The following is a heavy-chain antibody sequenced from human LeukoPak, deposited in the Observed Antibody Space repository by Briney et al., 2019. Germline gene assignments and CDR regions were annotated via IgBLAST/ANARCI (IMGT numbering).Heavy chain of an antibody. CDR2: IYHSGSA. D-gene: IGHD5-24*01. V-gene: IGHV4-38-2*01. CDR1: GYSISNGYY. J-gene: IGHJ3*02. Sequence: SETLSLTCVVSGYSISNGYYWGWIRQPPGKGLQWIGSIYHSGSADYNPSLTSRVTISVDTSKNQFSLRLRSVTAADTALYYCAKYGHGYNLGSFDIWGQGTMVSVSS. CDR3: AKYGHGYNLGSFDI.